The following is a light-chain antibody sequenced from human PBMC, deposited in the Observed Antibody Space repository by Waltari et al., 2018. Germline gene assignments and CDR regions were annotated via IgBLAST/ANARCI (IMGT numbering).Light chain of an antibody. CDR1: QSVSSW. CDR2: DVS. CDR3: QQFYSIPPT. Sequence: DIQMTQSPSTLSASVGDRVTISCRASQSVSSWLAWYQQKPGMAPNLLVYDVSNLYSGVPSRFSGSGSGTEFTLTINSLQAEDVAVYYCQQFYSIPPTFGQGTKVEIK. V-gene: IGKV1-5*01. J-gene: IGKJ1*01.